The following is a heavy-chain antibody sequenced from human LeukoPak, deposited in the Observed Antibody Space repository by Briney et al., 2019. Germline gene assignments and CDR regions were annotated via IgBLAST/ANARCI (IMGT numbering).Heavy chain of an antibody. Sequence: PGGSLRLSCAASGFTFSNHAIHWVRQAPGKGLEWVSVIYSGGSTYYADSVKGRFTISRDNSKNTLYLQMNSLRAEDTAVYYCARGETYYYDSSGYYEEGYWGQGTLVTVSS. CDR2: IYSGGST. D-gene: IGHD3-22*01. V-gene: IGHV3-53*01. CDR3: ARGETYYYDSSGYYEEGY. J-gene: IGHJ4*02. CDR1: GFTFSNHA.